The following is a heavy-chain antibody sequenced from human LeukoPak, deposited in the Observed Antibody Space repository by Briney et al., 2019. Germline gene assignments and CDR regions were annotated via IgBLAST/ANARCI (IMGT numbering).Heavy chain of an antibody. CDR3: ARGGATVVTGLGAFDI. CDR1: GYTFTGYY. D-gene: IGHD4-23*01. Sequence: VASVKVSCKASGYTFTGYYMHWVRQAPGQGLEWMGWINPNSGGTNYAQKFQGRVTMTRDTSISTAYMELSRLRSDDTAVYYCARGGATVVTGLGAFDIWGQGTMVTVSS. CDR2: INPNSGGT. V-gene: IGHV1-2*02. J-gene: IGHJ3*02.